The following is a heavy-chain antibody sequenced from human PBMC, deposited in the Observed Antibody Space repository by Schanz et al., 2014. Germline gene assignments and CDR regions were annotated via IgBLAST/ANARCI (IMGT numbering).Heavy chain of an antibody. CDR1: GFTFSTST. CDR3: AKGRFGELSAFDI. V-gene: IGHV3-23*04. CDR2: ISDSGDTA. Sequence: EVQLVESGGGLVQPGGSLRLSCAASGFTFSTSTMHWVRQAPGKGLEWVSLISDSGDTAYYADSVKGRFTISRDNSKNTLYLQMNSLRAEDTAVYYCAKGRFGELSAFDIWGQGTMVTVSS. D-gene: IGHD3-10*01. J-gene: IGHJ3*02.